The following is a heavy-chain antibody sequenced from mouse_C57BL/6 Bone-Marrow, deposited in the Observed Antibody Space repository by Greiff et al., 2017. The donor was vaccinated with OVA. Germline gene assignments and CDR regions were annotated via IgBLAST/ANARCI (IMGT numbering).Heavy chain of an antibody. CDR3: TRVNYWYFDV. CDR2: ISSGSSTI. J-gene: IGHJ1*03. V-gene: IGHV5-17*01. CDR1: GFTFSDYG. Sequence: VQLQQSGGGLVKPGGSLKLSCAASGFTFSDYGMHWVRQAPEKGLEWVAYISSGSSTIYYADTVKGRFTISRDKAKNTLFLQLTSLRSEDTAMYYWTRVNYWYFDVWGTGTTVTVSS.